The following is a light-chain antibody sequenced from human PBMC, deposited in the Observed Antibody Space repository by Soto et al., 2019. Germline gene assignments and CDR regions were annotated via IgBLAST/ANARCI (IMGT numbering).Light chain of an antibody. CDR1: QSISSW. J-gene: IGKJ3*01. CDR3: KQYFT. V-gene: IGKV1-5*03. CDR2: KAS. Sequence: DIQMTQSPSTLSAYGGDRVTITCRASQSISSWLAWYQQKPGKAPKLLIYKASSLESGVPSRFSVSGSGTEFTLTISRLLPDDFATYYCKQYFTFGPGTKVDIK.